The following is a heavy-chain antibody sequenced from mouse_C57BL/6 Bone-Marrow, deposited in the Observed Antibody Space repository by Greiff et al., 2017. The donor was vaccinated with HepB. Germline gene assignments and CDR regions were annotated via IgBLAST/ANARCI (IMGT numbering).Heavy chain of an antibody. D-gene: IGHD1-1*01. CDR3: ARVGLTTVPYFDY. CDR2: ISYDGSN. V-gene: IGHV3-6*01. Sequence: EVKLMESGPGLVKPSQSLSLTCSVTGYSITSGYYWNWIRQFPGNKLEWMGYISYDGSNNYNPSLKNRISITRDTSKNLFFLKLNSVTTEDTATYYCARVGLTTVPYFDYWGQGTTLTVSS. J-gene: IGHJ2*01. CDR1: GYSITSGYY.